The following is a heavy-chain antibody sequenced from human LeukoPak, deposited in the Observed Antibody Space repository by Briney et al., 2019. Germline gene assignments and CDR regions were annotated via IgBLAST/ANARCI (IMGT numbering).Heavy chain of an antibody. CDR1: GGTFTSYA. V-gene: IGHV1-69*13. CDR3: ARAHYYDSSGYEGEDY. Sequence: SVKVSCKASGGTFTSYAISWVRQAPGQGLEWMGGIIPIFGTANYAQKFQGRVTITADESTSTAYMELSSLRSEDTAVYYCARAHYYDSSGYEGEDYWGQGTLVTVSS. CDR2: IIPIFGTA. D-gene: IGHD3-22*01. J-gene: IGHJ4*02.